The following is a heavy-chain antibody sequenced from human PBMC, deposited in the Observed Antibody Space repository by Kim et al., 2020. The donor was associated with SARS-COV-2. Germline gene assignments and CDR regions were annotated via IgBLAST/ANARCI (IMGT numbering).Heavy chain of an antibody. J-gene: IGHJ4*02. CDR3: AKGLLWFGELPIDY. D-gene: IGHD3-10*01. Sequence: AESLKSRLTISRDNSKNTLYLQMNSLRAEDTAVYYCAKGLLWFGELPIDYWGQGTLVTVSS. V-gene: IGHV3-30*02.